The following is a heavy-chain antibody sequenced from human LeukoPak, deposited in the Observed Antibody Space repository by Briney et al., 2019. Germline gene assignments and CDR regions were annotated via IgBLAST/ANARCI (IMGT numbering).Heavy chain of an antibody. J-gene: IGHJ6*02. V-gene: IGHV1-18*01. Sequence: ASVKVSCKASGYTFTSYGISWVRQAPGQGLEWMGWISAYNGNTNYAQKLQGRVTMTTDTSTRTAYMELRSLRSDDTAVYYCARDPRSDVLRYFDWLLPPYYYYGMDVWGQETTVTVSS. CDR1: GYTFTSYG. D-gene: IGHD3-9*01. CDR3: ARDPRSDVLRYFDWLLPPYYYYGMDV. CDR2: ISAYNGNT.